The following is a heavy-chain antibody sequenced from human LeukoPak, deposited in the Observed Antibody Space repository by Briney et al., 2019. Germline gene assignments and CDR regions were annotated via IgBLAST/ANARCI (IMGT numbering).Heavy chain of an antibody. Sequence: PGGSLRLSCAASGFTFSNAWMSWVRQAPGKGLEWVGRIKSKTDGGTTDYAAPVKGRFTISRDDSKNTLYLQMNSLKTEDTAVYYCQANPKVSGGGMYYYDSSGYYPDPWGQGTLVTVSS. CDR3: QANPKVSGGGMYYYDSSGYYPDP. J-gene: IGHJ5*02. CDR1: GFTFSNAW. V-gene: IGHV3-15*01. CDR2: IKSKTDGGTT. D-gene: IGHD3-22*01.